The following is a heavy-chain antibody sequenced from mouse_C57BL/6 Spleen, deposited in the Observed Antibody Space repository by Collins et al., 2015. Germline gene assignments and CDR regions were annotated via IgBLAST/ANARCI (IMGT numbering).Heavy chain of an antibody. CDR3: ARKTTVPLGY. CDR1: GYTFTSYW. Sequence: QIQLQQPGAELVKPGASVKMSCKASGYTFTSYWITWVKQRPGQGLEWIGDIYPGSGSTNYNENFKSKATLTVDTSSSTAYMQLSSLTSEDSAVYYCARKTTVPLGYWGQGTTLTVSS. V-gene: IGHV1-55*01. D-gene: IGHD1-1*01. J-gene: IGHJ2*01. CDR2: IYPGSGST.